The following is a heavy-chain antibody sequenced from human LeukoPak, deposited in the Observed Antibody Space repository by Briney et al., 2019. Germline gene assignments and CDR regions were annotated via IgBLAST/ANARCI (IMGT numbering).Heavy chain of an antibody. D-gene: IGHD1-26*01. V-gene: IGHV1-69*05. J-gene: IGHJ1*01. CDR3: ARSGSYRAEYFQH. CDR2: IIPIFGTA. CDR1: GCTFSSYA. Sequence: AASVKVSCKASGCTFSSYAISCLRQAPRQGLEWMGGIIPIFGTANYTQKFQGRVTITTDESTSTAYMELSSLRSEDTAVYYCARSGSYRAEYFQHWGQGTLVTVSS.